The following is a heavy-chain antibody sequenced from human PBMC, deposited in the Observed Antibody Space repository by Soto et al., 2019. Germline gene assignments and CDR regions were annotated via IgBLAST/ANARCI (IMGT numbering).Heavy chain of an antibody. CDR3: ARGGSYYPHSWFDP. V-gene: IGHV1-3*01. CDR1: GYTFTSYA. Sequence: GASVKVSCKASGYTFTSYAMHWVRQAPGQRLEWTGWINAGNGNTKYSQKFQGRVTITRDTSASTAYMELSSLRSEDTAVYYCARGGSYYPHSWFDPWGQGTLVTVSS. CDR2: INAGNGNT. J-gene: IGHJ5*02. D-gene: IGHD1-26*01.